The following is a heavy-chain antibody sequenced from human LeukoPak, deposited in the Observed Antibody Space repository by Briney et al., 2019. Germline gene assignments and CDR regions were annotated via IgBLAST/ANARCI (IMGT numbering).Heavy chain of an antibody. V-gene: IGHV4-39*07. CDR1: GGSISSSSYY. D-gene: IGHD2-15*01. J-gene: IGHJ5*02. Sequence: PSETLSLTCTVSGGSISSSSYYWGWIRQPPGKGLEWIGEINHSGSTNYNPSLKSRVTISVDTSKNQFSLKLSSVTAADTAVYYCARDGLGYCSGGSCLNWFDPWGQGTLVTVSS. CDR3: ARDGLGYCSGGSCLNWFDP. CDR2: INHSGST.